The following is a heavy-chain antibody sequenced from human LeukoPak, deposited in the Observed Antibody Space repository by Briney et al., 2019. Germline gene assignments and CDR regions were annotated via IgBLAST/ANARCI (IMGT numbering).Heavy chain of an antibody. J-gene: IGHJ4*02. CDR2: IYYSGST. V-gene: IGHV4-61*08. D-gene: IGHD5-24*01. CDR3: ARGDGYNLMVDY. CDR1: GGSISGGGYS. Sequence: PSETLSLTCAVSGGSISGGGYSWSWIRQPPGKGLEWIGYIYYSGSTNYNPSLKSRVTISVDTSKNQFSLKLSSVTAADTAVYYCARGDGYNLMVDYWGQGTLVTVSS.